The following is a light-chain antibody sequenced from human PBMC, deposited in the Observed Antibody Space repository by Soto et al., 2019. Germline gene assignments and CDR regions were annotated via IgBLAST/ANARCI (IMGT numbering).Light chain of an antibody. CDR1: QSVSSSY. CDR2: GAS. J-gene: IGKJ4*01. V-gene: IGKV3-20*01. Sequence: EIVLTQSPGTLSLSPGERATLSCRASQSVSSSYLAWYQQKPGQAPRLLIYGASSRATGIPDRFSGSGSGTDFTLTISRLEPEDFAVYYCQQYDNLSVTFGGGTKVEIK. CDR3: QQYDNLSVT.